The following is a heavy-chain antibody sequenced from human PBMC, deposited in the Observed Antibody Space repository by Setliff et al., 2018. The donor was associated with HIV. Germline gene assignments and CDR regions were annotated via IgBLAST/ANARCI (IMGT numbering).Heavy chain of an antibody. V-gene: IGHV4-31*03. D-gene: IGHD2-2*01. CDR3: ARGDAMTSLGAFDI. CDR1: GGSITSGGFY. CDR2: IYYSGGT. Sequence: TFTDSGGSITSGGFYWSWIRQYPQKGLEWIGYIYYSGGTYYNPSLKSRVTMSVDTSKNQFSLKLSSVTAADTAVYYCARGDAMTSLGAFDIWGQGTMVTVS. J-gene: IGHJ3*02.